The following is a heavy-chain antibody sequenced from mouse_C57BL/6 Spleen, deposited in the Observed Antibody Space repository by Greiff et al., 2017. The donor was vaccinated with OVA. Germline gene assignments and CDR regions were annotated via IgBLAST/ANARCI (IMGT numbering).Heavy chain of an antibody. J-gene: IGHJ1*03. CDR2: IDPEDGDT. CDR3: TKAIYYYGRSYGYFDG. CDR1: GFNIKDYY. D-gene: IGHD1-1*01. Sequence: VQLQQSGAELVRPGASVKLSCTASGFNIKDYYMHWVKQRPEQGLEWIGRIDPEDGDTEYAPKFQGTATMTAATSSNTAYLQLSSLTSEDTAVYYCTKAIYYYGRSYGYFDGWGTGNTVNVSS. V-gene: IGHV14-1*01.